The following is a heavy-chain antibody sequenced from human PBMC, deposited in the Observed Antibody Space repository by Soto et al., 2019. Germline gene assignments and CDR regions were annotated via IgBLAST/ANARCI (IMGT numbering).Heavy chain of an antibody. D-gene: IGHD3-10*01. V-gene: IGHV4-38-2*02. CDR1: GYSISSGYY. CDR3: ARDFKRAGPNRGRGVLMDL. J-gene: IGHJ6*02. Sequence: SETLSLTCVVSGYSISSGYYCGWIRQPPGKALEWIGSIYHSGSTYYKPSLRSRVTISVDTSKNQFSLKLSSVTAADTAMYYCARDFKRAGPNRGRGVLMDLWGQGTTVTVSS. CDR2: IYHSGST.